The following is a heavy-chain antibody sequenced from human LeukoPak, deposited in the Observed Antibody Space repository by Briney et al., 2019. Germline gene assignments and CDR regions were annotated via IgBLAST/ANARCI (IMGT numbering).Heavy chain of an antibody. CDR1: GGTFISYA. V-gene: IGHV1-69*13. J-gene: IGHJ1*01. D-gene: IGHD3-22*01. CDR2: IIPIFGTA. Sequence: ASVKVSFKASGGTFISYAISWVRQAPGQGLEWMGGIIPIFGTANYAQKFQGRVTITADESTSTAYMELSSLRSEDTAVYYCARVETPYYYDSSGYTIWGQGTLVTVSS. CDR3: ARVETPYYYDSSGYTI.